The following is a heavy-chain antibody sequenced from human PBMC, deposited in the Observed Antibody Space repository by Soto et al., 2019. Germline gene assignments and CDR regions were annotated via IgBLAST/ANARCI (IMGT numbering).Heavy chain of an antibody. Sequence: SVKVSCKASGGTFSSYAIRWVRQAPGQGLEWMGGIIPIFGTANYAQKFQGRVTITADESTSTAYMELSSLRSEDTAVYYCARVDSSSSVWFDPWGQGTLVTVSS. CDR2: IIPIFGTA. V-gene: IGHV1-69*13. J-gene: IGHJ5*02. CDR3: ARVDSSSSVWFDP. D-gene: IGHD6-6*01. CDR1: GGTFSSYA.